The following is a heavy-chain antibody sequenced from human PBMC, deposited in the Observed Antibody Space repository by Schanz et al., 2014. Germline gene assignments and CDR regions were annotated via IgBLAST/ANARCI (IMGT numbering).Heavy chain of an antibody. CDR2: IATSSSTR. CDR3: ARAHGNNWYGKGLDY. D-gene: IGHD1-1*01. Sequence: VQLVESGGGVVQPGRSLRLSCAASGFTFSSYAMNWVRQVPGKGLEWLSYIATSSSTRHYADSVKGRFTISRDNSKNTLYLQMNSLRADDTAVYFCARAHGNNWYGKGLDYWGQGTQVTVSS. CDR1: GFTFSSYA. V-gene: IGHV3-48*04. J-gene: IGHJ4*02.